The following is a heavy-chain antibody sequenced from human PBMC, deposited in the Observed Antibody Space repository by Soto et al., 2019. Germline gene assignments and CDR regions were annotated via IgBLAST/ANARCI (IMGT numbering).Heavy chain of an antibody. Sequence: SETLSLTCTVSGGSISSYYWSWIRQPPGKGLEWIGDIYYSGSTNYNPSLKSRVTKSVDTSKNQFSLKLSSVTAADTAVYYCAREYDILTGYYNRGYYFDYWGQGTLVTVSS. CDR1: GGSISSYY. D-gene: IGHD3-9*01. CDR2: IYYSGST. CDR3: AREYDILTGYYNRGYYFDY. V-gene: IGHV4-59*01. J-gene: IGHJ4*02.